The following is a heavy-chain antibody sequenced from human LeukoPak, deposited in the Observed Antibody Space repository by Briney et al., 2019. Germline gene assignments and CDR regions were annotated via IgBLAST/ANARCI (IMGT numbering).Heavy chain of an antibody. CDR1: GYTFTSYD. V-gene: IGHV1-8*01. D-gene: IGHD6-19*01. J-gene: IGHJ5*02. Sequence: GASVKVSCKASGYTFTSYDINWVRQATGQGLEWMGWMNPNSGNTGYAQKFQGRVTMTRNTSISTAYMELSSLRSEGTAVYYCARLTGYSSGWYEEYNWFDPWGQGTLVTVSS. CDR2: MNPNSGNT. CDR3: ARLTGYSSGWYEEYNWFDP.